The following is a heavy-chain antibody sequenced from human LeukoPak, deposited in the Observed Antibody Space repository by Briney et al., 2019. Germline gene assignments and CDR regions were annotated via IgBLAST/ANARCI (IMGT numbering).Heavy chain of an antibody. V-gene: IGHV3-53*01. J-gene: IGHJ4*02. Sequence: PGWSLRLSCAASGFTVSGNYLSWVRQAPGKGLEWVSVIYSGGDTYSADSVKGRFTISRDNSKNTVYLQMNSLRAEDTAVYYCAREGGGDYGDYLRYWGQGTLVTVSS. CDR2: IYSGGDT. CDR1: GFTVSGNY. D-gene: IGHD4-17*01. CDR3: AREGGGDYGDYLRY.